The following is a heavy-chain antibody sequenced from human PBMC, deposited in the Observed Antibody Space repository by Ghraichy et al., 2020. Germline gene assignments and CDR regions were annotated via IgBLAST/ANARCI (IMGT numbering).Heavy chain of an antibody. CDR2: INHSGTA. CDR3: ARSPGWTGYLGQYYYYMDV. J-gene: IGHJ6*03. Sequence: SQTLSLTCAVYPGSFSGYYWHWIRQPPGKGLEWIGEINHSGTAYYNPFLKSRVIISTDPSNNQFSLKLKSVTAADTAVYYCARSPGWTGYLGQYYYYMDVWGKGTTVTVSS. V-gene: IGHV4-34*01. D-gene: IGHD3/OR15-3a*01. CDR1: PGSFSGYY.